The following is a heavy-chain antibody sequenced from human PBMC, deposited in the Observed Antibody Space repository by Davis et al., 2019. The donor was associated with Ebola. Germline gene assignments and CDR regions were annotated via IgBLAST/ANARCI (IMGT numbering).Heavy chain of an antibody. J-gene: IGHJ3*02. CDR1: GGSFSGYY. V-gene: IGHV4-34*12. Sequence: MPSETLSLTCAVYGGSFSGYYWSCIRQPPGKGLEWVGEIIHIGSTNYNPSPKTRVPITVDTSKNQFSLKLSSVTARDTAVYYCARTAYYYGRDAFDIWGQGTMVTVSS. D-gene: IGHD3-10*02. CDR3: ARTAYYYGRDAFDI. CDR2: IIHIGST.